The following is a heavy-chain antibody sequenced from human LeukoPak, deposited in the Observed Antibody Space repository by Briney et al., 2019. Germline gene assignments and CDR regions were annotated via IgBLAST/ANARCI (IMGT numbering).Heavy chain of an antibody. CDR2: IHTSGSN. CDR3: ARLSAAVHLGAFDL. Sequence: PSETLSLTCAVSGVSISPYYWAWIRQPPGKGLEWIGYIHTSGSNNQYPSLKSQVTISVDKSKNHFSLRLTSVTAADTAVYYCARLSAAVHLGAFDLWGQGTMVTVSS. D-gene: IGHD3-3*01. J-gene: IGHJ3*01. CDR1: GVSISPYY. V-gene: IGHV4-4*09.